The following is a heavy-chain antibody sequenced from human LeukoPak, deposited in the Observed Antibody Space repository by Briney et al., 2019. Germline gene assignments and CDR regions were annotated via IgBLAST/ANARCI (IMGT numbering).Heavy chain of an antibody. CDR2: ISGSGGST. Sequence: GGSLRLSCAPSGFTFSSYAMSWVRQAPGKGLEWVSAISGSGGSTYYADSVKGRFTIPRDNSKNTLYLQMNSLRAEDTAVYYCAKDPSRPLWFGEPHDYWGQGTLVTVSS. V-gene: IGHV3-23*01. CDR1: GFTFSSYA. CDR3: AKDPSRPLWFGEPHDY. D-gene: IGHD3-10*01. J-gene: IGHJ4*02.